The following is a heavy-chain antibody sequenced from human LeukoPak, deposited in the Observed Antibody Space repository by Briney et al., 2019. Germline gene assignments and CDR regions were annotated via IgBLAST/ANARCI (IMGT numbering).Heavy chain of an antibody. D-gene: IGHD3-22*01. V-gene: IGHV1-69*13. CDR3: ARDRGYYDSSGPPLRLMDV. Sequence: GASVKVSCKASGGTFSSYAISWVRQAPGQGLEWMGGIIPIFGTANYAQKFQGRVTITADESTSTAYMELSSLRSEDTAVYYCARDRGYYDSSGPPLRLMDVWGQGTTVTVSS. CDR1: GGTFSSYA. CDR2: IIPIFGTA. J-gene: IGHJ6*02.